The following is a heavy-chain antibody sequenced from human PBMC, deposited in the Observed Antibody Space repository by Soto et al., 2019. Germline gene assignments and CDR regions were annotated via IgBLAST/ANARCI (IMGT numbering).Heavy chain of an antibody. CDR2: IYPGDSDT. V-gene: IGHV5-51*01. J-gene: IGHJ4*02. CDR3: ATLLAAEPHYFDY. Sequence: GGSLKNSCKGSGYSFSSYWIGWVGPMPGKGLEWMGIIYPGDSDTRYSPSFQGQVTISADKSISTAYLQWSSLKASDTAMYYCATLLAAEPHYFDYWGQGTLVTVSS. CDR1: GYSFSSYW. D-gene: IGHD6-13*01.